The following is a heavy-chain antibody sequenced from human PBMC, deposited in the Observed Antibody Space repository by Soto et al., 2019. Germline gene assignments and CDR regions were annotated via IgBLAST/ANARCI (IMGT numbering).Heavy chain of an antibody. CDR1: GGCISRYY. D-gene: IGHD6-13*01. Sequence: SGSLSLSGTVSGGCISRYYVSWIRQPPGKGLEWIGYIYYSGSTNYNPSLKSRVTISVDTSKNQFSLKLSSVTAADTAVYYCATSYGTAWYTYWGQGTQVTVSS. J-gene: IGHJ4*02. CDR3: ATSYGTAWYTY. CDR2: IYYSGST. V-gene: IGHV4-59*01.